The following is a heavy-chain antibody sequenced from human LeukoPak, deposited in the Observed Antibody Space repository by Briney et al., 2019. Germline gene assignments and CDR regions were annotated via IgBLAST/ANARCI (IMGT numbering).Heavy chain of an antibody. Sequence: SETLSLTCTVSGGSISSYYWSWIRQPAGKGLEWIGRIYTSGSTNYNPSLTSRVTMSVDTSKNQFSLKLSSVTAADTAVYYCARDGATVVTKSSDYWGQGTLVTVSS. CDR3: ARDGATVVTKSSDY. D-gene: IGHD4-23*01. V-gene: IGHV4-4*07. CDR1: GGSISSYY. J-gene: IGHJ4*02. CDR2: IYTSGST.